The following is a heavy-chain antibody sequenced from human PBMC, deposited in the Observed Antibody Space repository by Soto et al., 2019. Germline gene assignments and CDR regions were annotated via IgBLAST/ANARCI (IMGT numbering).Heavy chain of an antibody. CDR1: GYSISSGSY. J-gene: IGHJ4*01. CDR2: IYHGGTT. V-gene: IGHV4-38-2*02. CDR3: AKANVTVVAGSTFDY. D-gene: IGHD6-19*01. Sequence: GTLSLPCTFSGYSISSGSYWGWIRQPPGKGPEWIASIYHGGTTFYNPSLKSRVTLSVDRSKYKFSVRLRSVSVADTAVYYCAKANVTVVAGSTFDYWGHGTLVTVSS.